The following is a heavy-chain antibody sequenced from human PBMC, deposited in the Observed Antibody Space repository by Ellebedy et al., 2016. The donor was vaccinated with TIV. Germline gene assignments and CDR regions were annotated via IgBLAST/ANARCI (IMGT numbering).Heavy chain of an antibody. V-gene: IGHV1-69*02. D-gene: IGHD3-22*01. CDR3: ARGDSSSYNYGYYFDY. J-gene: IGHJ4*02. Sequence: NCAQRFQGRVTITADKSTSTAYMELSSLRSEDTAVYYCARGDSSSYNYGYYFDYWGQGTLVTVSS.